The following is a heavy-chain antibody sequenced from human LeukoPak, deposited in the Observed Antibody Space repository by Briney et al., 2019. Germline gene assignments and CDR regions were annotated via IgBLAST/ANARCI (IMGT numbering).Heavy chain of an antibody. V-gene: IGHV3-23*01. CDR3: ARDRRYYDSPYYFDY. D-gene: IGHD3-22*01. Sequence: GGSLRLSCAASGLTFSSYVMSSVRQAPGKGLEWVAGISYSAERTDYAGSVKGRFTISRDNSKNILYLQMNSLRADDTAVYYCARDRRYYDSPYYFDYWGQGTLVTVSS. J-gene: IGHJ4*02. CDR2: ISYSAERT. CDR1: GLTFSSYV.